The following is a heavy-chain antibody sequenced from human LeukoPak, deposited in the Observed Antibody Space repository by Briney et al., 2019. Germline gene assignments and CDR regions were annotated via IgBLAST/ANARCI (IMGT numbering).Heavy chain of an antibody. J-gene: IGHJ4*02. CDR1: GFTFSSYS. V-gene: IGHV3-21*01. Sequence: PGGSLRLSCAASGFTFSSYSMNWVRQAPGKGLEWVSSISSSSSYIYYADSVKGRFTISRDNAKNSLYLQMNSLRAEDTAVYYCARDPPGGTAFFAYCGQGTLVTVSS. CDR3: ARDPPGGTAFFAY. CDR2: ISSSSSYI. D-gene: IGHD4-23*01.